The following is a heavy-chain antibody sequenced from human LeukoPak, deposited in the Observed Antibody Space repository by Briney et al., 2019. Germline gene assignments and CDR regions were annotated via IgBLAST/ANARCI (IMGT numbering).Heavy chain of an antibody. CDR1: GYSISSGYY. CDR3: ARAYHSSWYLNWFDP. J-gene: IGHJ5*02. V-gene: IGHV4-38-2*01. Sequence: PSETLSLTCAVSGYSISSGYYWGWIRQPPRNGLEWIGSIYHNGNTYYNPSLKSRVTISVDTSKNEFSLKLSSVTAADTAVYYCARAYHSSWYLNWFDPWGQGTLVTVSS. D-gene: IGHD6-13*01. CDR2: IYHNGNT.